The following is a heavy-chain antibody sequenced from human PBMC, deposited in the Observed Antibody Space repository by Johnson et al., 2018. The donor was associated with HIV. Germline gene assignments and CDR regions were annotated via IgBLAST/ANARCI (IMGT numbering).Heavy chain of an antibody. CDR2: ISYDGNIK. Sequence: QVQLVESGGGVVQPGRSLRLSCAPSGFTFSSYAMHWVRQAPGKGLEWVAVISYDGNIKYYADSVKGRFTISRDNSKNTLYLQMNSLRAEDTAVYYCARDNEDIVLVGAFDIWGQGTMVTVSS. CDR1: GFTFSSYA. CDR3: ARDNEDIVLVGAFDI. J-gene: IGHJ3*02. V-gene: IGHV3-30-3*01. D-gene: IGHD2-8*02.